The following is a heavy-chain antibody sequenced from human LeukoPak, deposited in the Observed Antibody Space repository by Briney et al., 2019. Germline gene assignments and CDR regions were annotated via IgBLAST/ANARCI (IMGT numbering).Heavy chain of an antibody. V-gene: IGHV4-38-2*02. D-gene: IGHD3-16*02. J-gene: IGHJ4*02. CDR3: ARDEVIGPIDY. Sequence: SETLSLTCTVSGYSISSGYYWGLIRQPPGKGLEWIGSIYHSESTYYNPSLKSRVTISVDTSKNQFSLKLSSVTAADTAVYYCARDEVIGPIDYWGQGTLVTVSS. CDR2: IYHSEST. CDR1: GYSISSGYY.